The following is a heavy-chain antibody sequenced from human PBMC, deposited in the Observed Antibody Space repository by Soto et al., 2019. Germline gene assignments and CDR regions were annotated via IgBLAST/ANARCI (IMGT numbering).Heavy chain of an antibody. CDR2: IKQDGSEK. Sequence: EVQLVESGGGLVQPGGSLRLSCAASGFTFSSYWMSWVRQAPGKGLEWVANIKQDGSEKYYVDSVKGRFTISRDNAKNSLYLQMNSLRAEDTAVYYCARDGDHNWNSAWTDYWGQGTLVTVSS. J-gene: IGHJ4*02. CDR1: GFTFSSYW. CDR3: ARDGDHNWNSAWTDY. D-gene: IGHD1-7*01. V-gene: IGHV3-7*05.